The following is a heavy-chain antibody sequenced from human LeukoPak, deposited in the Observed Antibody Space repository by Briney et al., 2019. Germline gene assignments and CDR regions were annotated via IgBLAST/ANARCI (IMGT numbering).Heavy chain of an antibody. D-gene: IGHD6-25*01. CDR2: IFYGGNS. V-gene: IGHV4-39*01. Sequence: SETLSLTCSVSGGSISNADYYWGWIRQAPGKGLEWIGSIFYGGNSHYNPSLKSRATISVDTSKNQFSLKVTSVTAADAAVYYCARQLPTAAADTRGYFDYWGQGTVVTVSS. J-gene: IGHJ4*01. CDR3: ARQLPTAAADTRGYFDY. CDR1: GGSISNADYY.